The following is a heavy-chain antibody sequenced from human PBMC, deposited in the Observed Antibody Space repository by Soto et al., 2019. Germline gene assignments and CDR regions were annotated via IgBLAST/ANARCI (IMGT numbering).Heavy chain of an antibody. Sequence: TSETLSLTCTVSGGSISRGGYYWSWIRQHPGKGLEWIGYIYYSGSTYYNPSLKSRVTISIDTSKNQFSLKLSSVTAADTAVYYCARDLYYYDSSGYYSYFDYWGQGTLVTVSS. CDR3: ARDLYYYDSSGYYSYFDY. J-gene: IGHJ4*02. D-gene: IGHD3-22*01. CDR1: GGSISRGGYY. V-gene: IGHV4-31*03. CDR2: IYYSGST.